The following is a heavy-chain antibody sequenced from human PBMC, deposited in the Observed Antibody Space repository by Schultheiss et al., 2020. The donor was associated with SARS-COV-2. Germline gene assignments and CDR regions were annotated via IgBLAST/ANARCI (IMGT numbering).Heavy chain of an antibody. CDR3: ARRQWLPRYFDL. CDR1: GGSISSSY. V-gene: IGHV4-59*12. CDR2: IYYNGRT. J-gene: IGHJ2*01. Sequence: SETLSLTCTVSGGSISSSYWSWIRQSPEKGLEWIGSIYYNGRTNYSPSLKSRVTISVDTSKNQFSLKLSSVTAADTAVYYCARRQWLPRYFDLWGRGTLVTVSS. D-gene: IGHD6-19*01.